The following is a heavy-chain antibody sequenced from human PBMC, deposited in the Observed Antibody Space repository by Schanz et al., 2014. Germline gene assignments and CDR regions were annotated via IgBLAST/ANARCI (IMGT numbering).Heavy chain of an antibody. Sequence: QVQLVQSGAEVKKPGASVKVSCKASGYTFTSHGISWVRQAPGQGLEWMGRIIPSLGLAKYEQKFQDKVTITADTSTTTAYMELSGLRSDDTAVYYCARDQSPYTNSSDVRYFDYWGQGSLVTVSS. CDR3: ARDQSPYTNSSDVRYFDY. CDR1: GYTFTSHG. J-gene: IGHJ4*02. V-gene: IGHV1-69*04. D-gene: IGHD6-6*01. CDR2: IIPSLGLA.